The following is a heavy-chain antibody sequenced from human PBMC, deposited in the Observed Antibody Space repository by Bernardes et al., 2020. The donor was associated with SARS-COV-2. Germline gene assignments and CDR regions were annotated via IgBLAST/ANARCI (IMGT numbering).Heavy chain of an antibody. J-gene: IGHJ3*02. CDR1: GYTFTSFY. Sequence: ASVKVSCKASGYTFTSFYVHWVRQAPGQGLEWMGIINPIDGTTTYTQKFQGRVTMTKDTSTSTVYMALSSLRSEDTAVYYCASLYDYDSAGYLKAFDMWGQGTMVTVSS. CDR3: ASLYDYDSAGYLKAFDM. V-gene: IGHV1-46*01. D-gene: IGHD3-22*01. CDR2: INPIDGTT.